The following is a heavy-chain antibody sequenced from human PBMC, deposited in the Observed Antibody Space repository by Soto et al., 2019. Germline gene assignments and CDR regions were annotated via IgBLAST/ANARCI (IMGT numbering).Heavy chain of an antibody. V-gene: IGHV1-3*01. CDR3: AHNSYPVLVAGTGDWFDP. J-gene: IGHJ5*02. CDR1: GYTFTSYA. D-gene: IGHD6-19*01. Sequence: ASVKVSCKASGYTFTSYAMYWVRQAPGQRLEWMGWINAGNGNTKYSQKFQGRVTITRDTSASTAYMELSSLRSEDTAVYYCAHNSYPVLVAGTGDWFDPWGQGTLVTVSS. CDR2: INAGNGNT.